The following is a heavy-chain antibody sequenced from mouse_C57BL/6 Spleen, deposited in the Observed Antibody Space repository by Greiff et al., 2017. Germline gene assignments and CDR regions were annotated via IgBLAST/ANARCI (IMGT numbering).Heavy chain of an antibody. CDR1: GYTFTSYW. CDR2: IHPSDSYT. CDR3: ARAVAMDY. V-gene: IGHV1-69*01. J-gene: IGHJ4*01. Sequence: QVQLQQPGAELVMPGASVKLSCKASGYTFTSYWLHWVKQRPGQGLEWIGEIHPSDSYTNYHQQFKGKSTLTVDTSSSTACMQLSSLPSEGSTVDYCARAVAMDYWGQGTSVTVSS.